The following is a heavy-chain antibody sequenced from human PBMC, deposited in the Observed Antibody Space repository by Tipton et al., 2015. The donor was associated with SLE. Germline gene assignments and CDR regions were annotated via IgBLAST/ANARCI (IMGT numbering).Heavy chain of an antibody. J-gene: IGHJ4*02. D-gene: IGHD7-27*01. CDR1: GHTFTSYY. CDR3: ARQLDLTGDVDY. Sequence: QLVQSGAEVKKPGASVKVSCKASGHTFTSYYIHWVRQAPGQGLEWMGIINPGGDSTNYAQKFQGRVAMTRDTSTSTVYMELSSLRSDDTAVYYCARQLDLTGDVDYWGQGTLVTVSS. CDR2: INPGGDST. V-gene: IGHV1-46*01.